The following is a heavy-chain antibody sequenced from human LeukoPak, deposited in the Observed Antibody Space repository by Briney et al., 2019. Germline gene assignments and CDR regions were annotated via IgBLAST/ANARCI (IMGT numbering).Heavy chain of an antibody. D-gene: IGHD2-15*01. CDR2: IYYSGST. CDR1: GGSVSSGGYY. Sequence: PSETLSLTCTVSGGSVSSGGYYWSWIRQPPGKGLEWIGYIYYSGSTNYNPSLKSRVTVSVDTSKNQFSLKLSSVTAADTAVYYCAREGPVLVVPRVRGFDPWGQGTLVTVSS. CDR3: AREGPVLVVPRVRGFDP. V-gene: IGHV4-61*08. J-gene: IGHJ5*02.